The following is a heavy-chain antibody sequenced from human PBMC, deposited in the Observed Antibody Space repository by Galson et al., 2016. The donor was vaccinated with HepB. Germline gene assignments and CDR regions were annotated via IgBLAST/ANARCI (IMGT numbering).Heavy chain of an antibody. CDR1: GFTFSSYG. D-gene: IGHD2-2*02. Sequence: SLRLSCAASGFTFSSYGMSWVRQAPGKGLEWVSLISSGRAYMYYADSVKGRFTISRDNAENSLFLHMNSLRAENTAVYYCARFSGAPQCSGPICYTPNYFGMDVWGQGTTVTVSS. J-gene: IGHJ6*02. V-gene: IGHV3-21*01. CDR2: ISSGRAYM. CDR3: ARFSGAPQCSGPICYTPNYFGMDV.